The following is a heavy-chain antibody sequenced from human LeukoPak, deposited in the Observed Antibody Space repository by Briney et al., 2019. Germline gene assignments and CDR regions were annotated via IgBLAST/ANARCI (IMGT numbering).Heavy chain of an antibody. CDR2: INHSGST. V-gene: IGHV4-34*01. D-gene: IGHD3-10*01. J-gene: IGHJ4*02. Sequence: PSETLSLTCAVYGGSFSGYYWSWIRQPPGKGLEWIGEINHSGSTNYNPSLKSRVTISVDTSKNQFSLKLSSVTAADTAVYYCARGLPDYGSGSYFFYWGQGTLVTVSS. CDR3: ARGLPDYGSGSYFFY. CDR1: GGSFSGYY.